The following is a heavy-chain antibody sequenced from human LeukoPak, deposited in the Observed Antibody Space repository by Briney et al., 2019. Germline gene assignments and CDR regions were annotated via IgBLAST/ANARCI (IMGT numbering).Heavy chain of an antibody. CDR3: ARGHCSSTSCYLFDP. D-gene: IGHD2-2*01. V-gene: IGHV1-69*05. CDR2: IIPIFGTA. J-gene: IGHJ5*02. Sequence: VASVKVSCKASGGTFSSYAISWVRQAPGQGLEWMGGIIPIFGTANYAQKFQGRVTITTDESTSTAYMELSSLRSEDTAVYYCARGHCSSTSCYLFDPLGQGTLVTVSS. CDR1: GGTFSSYA.